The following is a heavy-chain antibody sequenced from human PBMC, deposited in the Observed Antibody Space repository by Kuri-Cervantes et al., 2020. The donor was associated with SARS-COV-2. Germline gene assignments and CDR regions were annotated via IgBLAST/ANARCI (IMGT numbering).Heavy chain of an antibody. CDR2: INHSGST. V-gene: IGHV4-34*01. D-gene: IGHD1-1*01. J-gene: IGHJ3*02. Sequence: ESLKISCAVYGGSFSGYYWSWIRQPPGKGLEWIGEINHSGSTNYNPSLKSRVTISVDTSKNQFSLKLSSVTAADTAVYYCAREDMWKRERAFDIWGQGTMVTVSS. CDR1: GGSFSGYY. CDR3: AREDMWKRERAFDI.